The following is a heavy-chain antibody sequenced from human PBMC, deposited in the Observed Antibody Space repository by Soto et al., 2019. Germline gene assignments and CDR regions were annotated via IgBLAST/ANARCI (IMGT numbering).Heavy chain of an antibody. CDR1: GYSFTSYW. Sequence: GESLKISCKGSGYSFTSYWIGWVRQMPGKGPEWMGIIYPGDSDTRYSPSFQGQVTISADKSISTAYLQWSSLKASDTAMYYCARALSAYSSRVYYYYGMDVWGQGTTVTVSS. CDR2: IYPGDSDT. CDR3: ARALSAYSSRVYYYYGMDV. J-gene: IGHJ6*02. V-gene: IGHV5-51*01. D-gene: IGHD6-13*01.